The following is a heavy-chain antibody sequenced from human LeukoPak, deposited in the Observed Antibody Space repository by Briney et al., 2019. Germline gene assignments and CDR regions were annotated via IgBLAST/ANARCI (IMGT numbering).Heavy chain of an antibody. CDR3: AGGSSDWYPNWLDP. V-gene: IGHV3-30*03. CDR1: GFTFSSYG. J-gene: IGHJ5*02. Sequence: GRSLRLSCAASGFTFSSYGMHWVRQAPGKGLEWVAVMSYNGQITYYADSVKGRFTISRDNSRNTLYLQMNSLRVEDTAVYYCAGGSSDWYPNWLDPWGQGTLVTVSS. D-gene: IGHD6-13*01. CDR2: MSYNGQIT.